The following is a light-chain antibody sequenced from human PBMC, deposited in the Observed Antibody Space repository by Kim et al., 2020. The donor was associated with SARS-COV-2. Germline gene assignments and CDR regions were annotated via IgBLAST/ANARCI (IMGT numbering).Light chain of an antibody. Sequence: DIRMTQSPSAMSASVGDRVTITCRASQGISSYLAWFQQKPGQVPKRLIYAASTLQSGVPSRFSGSGSGTEFTLTISSLQPEDFATYYCLQHDSYPLTFVGGTKVDIK. CDR2: AAS. V-gene: IGKV1-17*03. J-gene: IGKJ4*01. CDR1: QGISSY. CDR3: LQHDSYPLT.